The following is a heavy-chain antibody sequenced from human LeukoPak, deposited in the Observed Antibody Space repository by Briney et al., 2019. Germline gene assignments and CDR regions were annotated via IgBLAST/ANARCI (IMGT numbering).Heavy chain of an antibody. Sequence: GRSLRLSCAASGFTFSSYAMHWVRQAPGKGLEWVAVISYDGSNKYYADSVKGRFTISRDNSKNTLYLQMNSLRAEDTAVYFCAKEFGSGYFDYWGQGTLVTVSS. CDR1: GFTFSSYA. CDR3: AKEFGSGYFDY. CDR2: ISYDGSNK. V-gene: IGHV3-30*04. J-gene: IGHJ4*02. D-gene: IGHD2-15*01.